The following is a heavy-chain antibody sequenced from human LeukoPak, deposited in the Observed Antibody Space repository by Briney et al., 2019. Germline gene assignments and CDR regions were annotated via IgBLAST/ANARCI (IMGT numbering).Heavy chain of an antibody. CDR1: GGSISSYY. Sequence: PSETLSLTCAVSGGSISSYYWSWIRQPPGKGLEWIGYIYYSGSTNYNPSLKSRVTISVDTSKNQFSLKLSSVTAADTAVYYCARGRTGYPNWFDPWGQGTLVTVSS. V-gene: IGHV4-59*08. CDR2: IYYSGST. CDR3: ARGRTGYPNWFDP. D-gene: IGHD3/OR15-3a*01. J-gene: IGHJ5*02.